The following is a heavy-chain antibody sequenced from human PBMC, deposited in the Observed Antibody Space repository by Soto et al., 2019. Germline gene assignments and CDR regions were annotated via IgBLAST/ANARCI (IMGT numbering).Heavy chain of an antibody. V-gene: IGHV3-11*01. J-gene: IGHJ4*02. CDR2: ISSSGTTI. D-gene: IGHD3-3*01. CDR3: ARERLRTGDY. Sequence: PGGSLRLSCAASGFPFSDNYMSWIRQAPGKGLEWVSYISSSGTTIYHADSVKGRFTISRDNAKNSLYLQMNSLRAEDTAVYYCARERLRTGDYWGQGTLVTVSS. CDR1: GFPFSDNY.